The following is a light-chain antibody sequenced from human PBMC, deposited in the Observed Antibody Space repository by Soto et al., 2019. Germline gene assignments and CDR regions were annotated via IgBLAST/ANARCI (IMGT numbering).Light chain of an antibody. V-gene: IGKV3-20*01. CDR1: QSVSSSY. CDR2: GAS. J-gene: IGKJ2*01. CDR3: QQYDSSLYT. Sequence: ETVLTQSPGTLSLSPGERATLSCRDSQSVSSSYLAWYQQKPGQTPRLLIYGASSRATGIPDRFSGSGSGTDFTLTISRLEPEDFAVYFCQQYDSSLYTFGQGTKLEIK.